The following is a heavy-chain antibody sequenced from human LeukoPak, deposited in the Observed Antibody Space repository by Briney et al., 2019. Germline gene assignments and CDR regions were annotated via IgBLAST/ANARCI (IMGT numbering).Heavy chain of an antibody. CDR2: INPNSGGT. V-gene: IGHV1-2*02. CDR3: ARDTDYGSAGY. Sequence: GASVRVSCKASGYTFTGYYMHWVRQAPGQGLEWRGWINPNSGGTNYAQKFQGRVTMTRDTSISTANMELSRLRSDDTAVYYCARDTDYGSAGYWGQGTLVTVSS. CDR1: GYTFTGYY. D-gene: IGHD4-17*01. J-gene: IGHJ4*02.